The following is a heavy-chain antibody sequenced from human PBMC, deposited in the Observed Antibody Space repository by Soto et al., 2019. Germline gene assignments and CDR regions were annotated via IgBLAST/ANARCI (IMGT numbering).Heavy chain of an antibody. D-gene: IGHD3-10*01. CDR1: GFTFSSYG. V-gene: IGHV3-30*18. J-gene: IGHJ6*02. CDR2: ISYDGSNK. CDR3: AKDRGGSSSLGYYGSGSYPHCYGMDV. Sequence: QVQLVESGGGVVQPGRSLRLSCAASGFTFSSYGMHWVRQAPGKGLEWVAVISYDGSNKYYADSVKGRFTISRDNSKNTLYLQINSLRAEDTVVYYCAKDRGGSSSLGYYGSGSYPHCYGMDVWGQGTTVTVSS.